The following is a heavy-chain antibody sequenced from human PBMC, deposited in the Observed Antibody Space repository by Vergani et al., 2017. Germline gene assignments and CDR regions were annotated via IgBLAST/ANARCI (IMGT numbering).Heavy chain of an antibody. CDR1: GFTFSSYS. CDR2: ISSSSSYI. D-gene: IGHD1-26*01. CDR3: ARVGGSYYYYYYMDV. Sequence: EVQLVESGGGLVKPGGSLRLSCAASGFTFSSYSMNWVRQAPGKGLEWVSSISSSSSYIYYADSVKGRFTISRDNAKNSLYLQMNSLRAEDTAVYYCARVGGSYYYYYYMDVWGKGTTVTVSS. V-gene: IGHV3-21*01. J-gene: IGHJ6*03.